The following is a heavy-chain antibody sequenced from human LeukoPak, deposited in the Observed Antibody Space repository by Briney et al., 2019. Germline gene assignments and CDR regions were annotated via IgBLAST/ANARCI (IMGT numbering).Heavy chain of an antibody. CDR3: ASPTWGY. V-gene: IGHV4-59*05. CDR1: DGSIRGYY. CDR2: IYYSGST. J-gene: IGHJ4*02. D-gene: IGHD7-27*01. Sequence: SETLSLTCTVSDGSIRGYYWSWMRQPPGKGLEWIGSIYYSGSTYYNPSLKSRVTISVDTSKNQFSLKLSSVTAADTAVYYCASPTWGYWGQGTLVTVSS.